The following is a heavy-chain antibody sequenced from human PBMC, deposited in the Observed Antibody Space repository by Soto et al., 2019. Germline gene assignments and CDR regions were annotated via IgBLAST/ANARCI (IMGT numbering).Heavy chain of an antibody. CDR2: ISPYNDDT. D-gene: IGHD3-22*01. CDR3: ARGGYYDSSGSRNYHYYGGDV. CDR1: GYTFSSYG. Sequence: QAQLLQSGPEVKKPGASVRVSCKASGYTFSSYGISWVRQAPGQGLEWLGWISPYNDDTKYAQKLQGRVTMTTDTSTRTASMDLRSLRSDDPAVYYCARGGYYDSSGSRNYHYYGGDVWGQGTTVTVSS. J-gene: IGHJ6*02. V-gene: IGHV1-18*01.